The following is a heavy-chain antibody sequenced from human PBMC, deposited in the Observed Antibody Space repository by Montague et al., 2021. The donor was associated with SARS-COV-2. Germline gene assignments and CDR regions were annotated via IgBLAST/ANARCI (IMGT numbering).Heavy chain of an antibody. Sequence: CAISGDSVSSNSAAWNWIRQSPSRGLEWLGRTYYRSKWYNDYAVSAKSRITINPDTSKNQFSLQLNSVTPEDTAVYYCARDDPYCTNGVCYTGNWFDPWGQGTLVTVSS. J-gene: IGHJ5*02. CDR2: TYYRSKWYN. CDR1: GDSVSSNSAA. D-gene: IGHD2-8*01. V-gene: IGHV6-1*01. CDR3: ARDDPYCTNGVCYTGNWFDP.